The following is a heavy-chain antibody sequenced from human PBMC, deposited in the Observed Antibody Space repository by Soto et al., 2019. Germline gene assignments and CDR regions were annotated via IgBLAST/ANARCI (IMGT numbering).Heavy chain of an antibody. D-gene: IGHD2-2*01. CDR2: IIPIFGTA. CDR1: GGTFSSYA. Sequence: QVQLVQSGAEVKKPGSSVKVSCKASGGTFSSYAISWVRQAPGQGLEWMGGIIPIFGTANYAQKFQGRVTITADESTSTAYMELSSLRSEDTAVYYCARDEAGPLGMHPYAAFDIWGQGTMVTVSS. J-gene: IGHJ3*02. V-gene: IGHV1-69*01. CDR3: ARDEAGPLGMHPYAAFDI.